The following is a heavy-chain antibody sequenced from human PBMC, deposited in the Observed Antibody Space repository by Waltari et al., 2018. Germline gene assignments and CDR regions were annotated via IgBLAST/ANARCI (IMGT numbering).Heavy chain of an antibody. CDR3: ARHGGYFSNFDY. Sequence: QLQLQESGPGLVKPSETLSLTCPVSGGSISTLGYYWAWVRQPPGKGLEWIGTIYHSGTTYYNPSLESRVTISVDTSRNQFSLKLRSVTAADTAVYYCARHGGYFSNFDYWGQGTLVTVSS. D-gene: IGHD2-21*01. CDR1: GGSISTLGYY. V-gene: IGHV4-39*01. J-gene: IGHJ4*02. CDR2: IYHSGTT.